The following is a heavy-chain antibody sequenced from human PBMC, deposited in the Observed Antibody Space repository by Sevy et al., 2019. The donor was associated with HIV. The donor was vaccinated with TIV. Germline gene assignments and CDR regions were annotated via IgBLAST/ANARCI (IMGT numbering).Heavy chain of an antibody. CDR3: ARLTTKPTSDLYGMDV. Sequence: ASVKVSCKASGYMFTDYYIHWVRQAPGQGLEWMAWINPDSGVTNYAQRFQGEVTMTRDTSISTAYMELSRLRSNDTAIYYCARLTTKPTSDLYGMDVWGQGTTVTVSS. V-gene: IGHV1-2*02. CDR2: INPDSGVT. J-gene: IGHJ6*02. D-gene: IGHD4-17*01. CDR1: GYMFTDYY.